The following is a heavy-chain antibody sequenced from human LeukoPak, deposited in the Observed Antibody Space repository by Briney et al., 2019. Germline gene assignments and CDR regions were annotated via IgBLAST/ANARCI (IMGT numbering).Heavy chain of an antibody. CDR2: ISNDSRYR. D-gene: IGHD4/OR15-4a*01. Sequence: GGSLRLSCAASGFTFSSYNMNRVRQAPGKGLEWVSYISNDSRYRYYGDSLEGRFTISRDNAKNSLFLQMNSLRAEDTAIYYCARESLFNANFDAFDLWGQGTMVTVSS. J-gene: IGHJ3*01. V-gene: IGHV3-21*01. CDR3: ARESLFNANFDAFDL. CDR1: GFTFSSYN.